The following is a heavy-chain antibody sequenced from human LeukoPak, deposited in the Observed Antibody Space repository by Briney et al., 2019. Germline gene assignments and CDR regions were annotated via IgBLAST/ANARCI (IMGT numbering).Heavy chain of an antibody. CDR1: GYTFTSYY. Sequence: ASVKVSCKASGYTFTSYYMHWVRQAPGQGLEWMGIINPSGGSTSYAQKFQGRVTTTRDTSTSTVYMELSSLRSEDTAVYYCARARKTYSSGWHDHAFDIWGQGTMVTVSS. V-gene: IGHV1-46*01. CDR2: INPSGGST. CDR3: ARARKTYSSGWHDHAFDI. D-gene: IGHD6-19*01. J-gene: IGHJ3*02.